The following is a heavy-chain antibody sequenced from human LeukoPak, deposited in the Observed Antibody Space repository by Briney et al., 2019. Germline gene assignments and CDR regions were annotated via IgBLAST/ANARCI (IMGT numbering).Heavy chain of an antibody. V-gene: IGHV3-7*03. CDR1: GFTFSSYW. Sequence: GGSLRLSCVASGFTFSSYWMSWVRQAPGKGLEWVANINQDGSQKYYVDSVKGRFTISRDNSKNTLYLQMNSLRAEDTAVYYCARDAQQGGYFDYWGQGTLVTVSS. D-gene: IGHD3-16*01. CDR3: ARDAQQGGYFDY. CDR2: INQDGSQK. J-gene: IGHJ4*02.